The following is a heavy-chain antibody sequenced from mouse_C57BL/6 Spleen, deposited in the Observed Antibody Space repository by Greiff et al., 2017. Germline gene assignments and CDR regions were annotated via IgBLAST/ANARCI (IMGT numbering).Heavy chain of an antibody. CDR3: ARSDGSYAMDY. V-gene: IGHV1-82*01. CDR2: IYPGDGDT. D-gene: IGHD2-3*01. Sequence: QVQLQQSGPELAKPGASVKISCKASGYAFSSSWMNWVKQRPGKGLEWIGRIYPGDGDTNYNGKFKGKATLTADKSSSTAYMQLSSLTSEDSAVYFCARSDGSYAMDYWGQGTSVTVSS. J-gene: IGHJ4*01. CDR1: GYAFSSSW.